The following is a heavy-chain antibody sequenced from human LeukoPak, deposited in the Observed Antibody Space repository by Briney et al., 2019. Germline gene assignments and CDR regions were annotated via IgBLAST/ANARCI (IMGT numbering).Heavy chain of an antibody. D-gene: IGHD3-9*01. CDR1: GFTFSSYA. CDR2: ISYDGSNK. Sequence: GRSLRLSCAASGFTFSSYAMHCVRQAPGKGLEWVAVISYDGSNKYYADSVKGRFTISRDNSKNTLYLQMNSLRAEDTAVYYCARENRRYDILTGPYLDYWGQGTLVTVSS. V-gene: IGHV3-30*01. CDR3: ARENRRYDILTGPYLDY. J-gene: IGHJ4*02.